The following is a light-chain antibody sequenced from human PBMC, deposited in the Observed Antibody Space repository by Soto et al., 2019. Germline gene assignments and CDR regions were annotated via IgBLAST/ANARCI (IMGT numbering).Light chain of an antibody. J-gene: IGKJ1*01. CDR1: QSVSSY. V-gene: IGKV3-11*01. Sequence: EIVLTQSPATLSSSPGERVTLSCRACQSVSSYLAWYQQKPGQAPRLLIYDASNRATGIPVRFSGSGSGTDFTLTISSLEPEDFAVYYCQQRSNWPPWTFGQGTKVEIK. CDR2: DAS. CDR3: QQRSNWPPWT.